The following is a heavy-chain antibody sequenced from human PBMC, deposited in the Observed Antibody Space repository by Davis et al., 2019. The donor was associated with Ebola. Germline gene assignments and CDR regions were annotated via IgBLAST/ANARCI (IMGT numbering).Heavy chain of an antibody. CDR3: ARESYSRLDY. J-gene: IGHJ4*02. CDR2: IWYDGSNK. V-gene: IGHV3-30*02. D-gene: IGHD6-13*01. Sequence: GESLKISCAASGFTFSAYAMHWVRQAPGKGLEWVGFIWYDGSNKYSADSLKGRFTISRDNSKNTLYLQMNSLRAEDTAVYYCARESYSRLDYWGQGTLVTVSS. CDR1: GFTFSAYA.